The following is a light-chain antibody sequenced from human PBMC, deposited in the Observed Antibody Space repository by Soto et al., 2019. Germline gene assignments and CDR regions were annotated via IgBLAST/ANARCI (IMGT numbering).Light chain of an antibody. J-gene: IGKJ1*01. CDR3: QQYNNWPSWT. Sequence: EIVVTQSPATLSVSPGERATLSCRASQSVNTNFAWYQQKPGQAPRLLIYGASTRATGIPARFSGSGSGTEFTLTISSLQSEDFAVYYCQQYNNWPSWTFGQGTKV. V-gene: IGKV3-15*01. CDR2: GAS. CDR1: QSVNTN.